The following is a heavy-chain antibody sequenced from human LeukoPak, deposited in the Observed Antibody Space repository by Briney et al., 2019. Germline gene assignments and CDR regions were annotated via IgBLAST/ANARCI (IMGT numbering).Heavy chain of an antibody. Sequence: GGSLRLSCAASGFTFSSYWMSWVRQAPGKGLEWVANIKQDGSEKYYVDSVKGRFTISRDNAKNSLYLQMNSLRAEDTAVYYCARSWLAADYYFDYWGQGTLVTVSS. CDR3: ARSWLAADYYFDY. V-gene: IGHV3-7*01. CDR1: GFTFSSYW. J-gene: IGHJ4*02. D-gene: IGHD6-13*01. CDR2: IKQDGSEK.